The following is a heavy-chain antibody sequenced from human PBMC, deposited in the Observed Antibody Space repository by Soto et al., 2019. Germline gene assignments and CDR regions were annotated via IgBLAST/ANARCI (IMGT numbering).Heavy chain of an antibody. Sequence: QVQLQESGPGLVKPSETLSLTCTVSGGFISSYYWTWIGQPPVMGLACIGFMYNSGSTNYNPSIKNRVAISLDTTKNQYALSLTSVTAADTAVYYCASMGYHYGTGSYPLDYWGQGTLVTVSS. CDR3: ASMGYHYGTGSYPLDY. CDR1: GGFISSYY. V-gene: IGHV4-59*08. CDR2: MYNSGST. D-gene: IGHD3-10*01. J-gene: IGHJ4*02.